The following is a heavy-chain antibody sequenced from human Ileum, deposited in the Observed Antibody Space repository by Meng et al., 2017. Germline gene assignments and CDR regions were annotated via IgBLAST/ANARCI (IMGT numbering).Heavy chain of an antibody. D-gene: IGHD6-19*01. V-gene: IGHV1-46*01. CDR2: INPNGGRT. J-gene: IGHJ6*02. CDR1: GYTFTTYY. CDR3: ACDPYSTGWYGEYYNYYGMDV. Sequence: ASVKVSCKTSGYTFTTYYIHWVRQAPGQGLEWMGMINPNGGRTTYPQKFQGRVTLTRDTSTSTVYMELSSLRSEDTAVYYCACDPYSTGWYGEYYNYYGMDVWGQGTMVTVSS.